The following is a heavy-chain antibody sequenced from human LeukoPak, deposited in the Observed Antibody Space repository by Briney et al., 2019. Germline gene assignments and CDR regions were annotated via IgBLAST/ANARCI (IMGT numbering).Heavy chain of an antibody. J-gene: IGHJ4*02. CDR3: AKEGGRRVTSHFDY. V-gene: IGHV3-30*18. D-gene: IGHD2-21*02. CDR2: ISYDGNNK. Sequence: GGSLRLSCAASGFTFSSYGMHWVRQAPGKGLEWVAVISYDGNNKYYADSVKGRFTISRDNSKNTLYLQMNSLRAEDTAVYYCAKEGGRRVTSHFDYWGQGTLVTVSS. CDR1: GFTFSSYG.